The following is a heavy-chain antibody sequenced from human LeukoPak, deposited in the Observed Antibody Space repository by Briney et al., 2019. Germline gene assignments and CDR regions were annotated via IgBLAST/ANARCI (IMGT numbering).Heavy chain of an antibody. V-gene: IGHV3-23*01. Sequence: GGSLRLSCAASGFTFNSYVMNWVRQAPGKGLEWVSGIINSGDTLYGDSVKGRFTISRDNSKNTLYLEMNSLRAEDTAIYYCAKMKGHPLPKYYMDVWGQGTTVTVSS. J-gene: IGHJ6*01. CDR3: AKMKGHPLPKYYMDV. CDR2: IINSGDT. CDR1: GFTFNSYV. D-gene: IGHD1-26*01.